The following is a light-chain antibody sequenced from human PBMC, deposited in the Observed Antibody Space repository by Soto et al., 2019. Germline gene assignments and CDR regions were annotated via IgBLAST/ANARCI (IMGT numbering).Light chain of an antibody. V-gene: IGKV1-9*01. J-gene: IGKJ3*01. Sequence: DIQLTQSPFFLSASVGDRVTVTCRASQGIRSYLAWYQQRPGKAPELLIYGASTLRTGVASRFSGSGSGTEFTLTISSLHPEDFATYFCQQLNIFPPLFTFAPGTKVDIK. CDR3: QQLNIFPPLFT. CDR1: QGIRSY. CDR2: GAS.